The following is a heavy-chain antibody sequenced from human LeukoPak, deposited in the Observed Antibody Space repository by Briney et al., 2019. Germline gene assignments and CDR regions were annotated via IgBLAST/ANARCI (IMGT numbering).Heavy chain of an antibody. V-gene: IGHV3-23*01. CDR3: AKDRGAAAGSLPPDDY. CDR1: GFTFSSYA. Sequence: PGGSLRLSCAASGFTFSSYAMSWVRQAPGKGLEWVSAISGSGGSTYCADSVKGRFTISRDNSKNTLYLQMNSLRAEDAAVYYCAKDRGAAAGSLPPDDYWGQETLVTVSS. CDR2: ISGSGGST. D-gene: IGHD6-13*01. J-gene: IGHJ4*02.